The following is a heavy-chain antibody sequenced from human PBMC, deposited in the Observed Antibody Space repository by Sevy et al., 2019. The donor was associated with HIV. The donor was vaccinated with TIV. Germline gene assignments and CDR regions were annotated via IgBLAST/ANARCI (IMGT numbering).Heavy chain of an antibody. CDR3: ARGRDIAAAVNFDY. J-gene: IGHJ4*02. D-gene: IGHD6-13*01. CDR2: ISSSSSYI. V-gene: IGHV3-21*01. Sequence: GGSLRLSCAASGFTFSSYSMNWVRQAPGKGLEWVSSISSSSSYIYYADSVKGRFTIFRDNAKNSLYLQMKSLRAEDTAVYYCARGRDIAAAVNFDYWGQGTLVTVSS. CDR1: GFTFSSYS.